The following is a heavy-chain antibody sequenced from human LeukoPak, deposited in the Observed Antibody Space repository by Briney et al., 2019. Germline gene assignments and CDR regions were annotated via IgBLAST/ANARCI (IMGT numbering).Heavy chain of an antibody. V-gene: IGHV5-51*01. J-gene: IGHJ4*02. CDR2: IYPGDSDT. Sequence: GESLKISCKGSGYSFTSYWMGWVGQLPGKGLEWMGIIYPGDSDTRYSPSFQGQVTISADKSISTAYLQWSSLKASDTAMYYCALTSSSWTGVVFDYWGQGTLVTVSS. CDR3: ALTSSSWTGVVFDY. CDR1: GYSFTSYW. D-gene: IGHD6-13*01.